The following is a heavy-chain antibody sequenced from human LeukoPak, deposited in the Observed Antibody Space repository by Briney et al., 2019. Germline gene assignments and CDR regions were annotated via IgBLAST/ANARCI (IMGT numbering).Heavy chain of an antibody. Sequence: GGSLRLSCAASGFTFSSYWMHWVRQAPGKGLVWVSRINIDGSSTSYADSVKGRFTISRDNAKNTLYLQMNSLRAEDTAVYYCARGDYDFWSGYWGNYMDVWGKGTTVTVSS. CDR2: INIDGSST. CDR3: ARGDYDFWSGYWGNYMDV. V-gene: IGHV3-74*01. D-gene: IGHD3-3*01. CDR1: GFTFSSYW. J-gene: IGHJ6*03.